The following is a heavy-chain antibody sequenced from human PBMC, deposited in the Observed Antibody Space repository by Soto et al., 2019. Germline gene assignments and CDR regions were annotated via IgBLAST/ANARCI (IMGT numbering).Heavy chain of an antibody. D-gene: IGHD2-2*01. Sequence: QLQLQESGPGLVKPSETLSLTCVVSGDSISSSSYYWGWIRQPPGKGLEWIGNMYYRGSTHYNPSLKSRVTISGDTPKNQFSLKLSSVTATDTAVYYCARQKSLCVSSICYPSFDYWGQGTLVTVSS. J-gene: IGHJ4*02. V-gene: IGHV4-39*01. CDR2: MYYRGST. CDR3: ARQKSLCVSSICYPSFDY. CDR1: GDSISSSSYY.